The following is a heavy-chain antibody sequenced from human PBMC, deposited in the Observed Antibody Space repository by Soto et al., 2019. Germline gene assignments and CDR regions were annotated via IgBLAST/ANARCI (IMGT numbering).Heavy chain of an antibody. Sequence: QMQLVQSGPEVKKPGTSVKVSCKASGFTFTSSAVQWVRQARGQRLEWIGWIVVGSGNTNYAQKFQERVTITRDTSASTAYMELSSLRSEDTAVYYCARGVVPAASNWFDPWGQGTLVTVSS. CDR3: ARGVVPAASNWFDP. V-gene: IGHV1-58*01. CDR2: IVVGSGNT. D-gene: IGHD2-2*01. J-gene: IGHJ5*02. CDR1: GFTFTSSA.